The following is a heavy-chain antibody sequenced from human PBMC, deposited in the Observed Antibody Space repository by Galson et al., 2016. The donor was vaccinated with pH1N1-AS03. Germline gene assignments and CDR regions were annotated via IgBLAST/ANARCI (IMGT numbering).Heavy chain of an antibody. J-gene: IGHJ6*03. CDR3: ARHHDFWSGPGYFHMDV. Sequence: QSGAEVKKPGESLKISCKASGYSFATFWVGWVRQMPGQGLEWMGVIYPADSETRYSPSFQGQVTISADKSISTAYLQWSSLKASDTAIYYCARHHDFWSGPGYFHMDVWGKGTTVSVSS. CDR2: IYPADSET. D-gene: IGHD3-3*01. V-gene: IGHV5-51*01. CDR1: GYSFATFW.